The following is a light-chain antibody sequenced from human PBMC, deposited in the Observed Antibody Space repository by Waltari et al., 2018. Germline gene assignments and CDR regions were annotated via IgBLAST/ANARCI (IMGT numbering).Light chain of an antibody. Sequence: QSALTQPASVSGSPGQSITISCTGTSSDVGNYNLVSWYQQYPGKAPKVMIYDDNRRPSGVSDRFSGSKSGNTASLTISGVQADDSADYYCCSYAGSYTWVFGGGTKLTVL. CDR2: DDN. CDR1: SSDVGNYNL. J-gene: IGLJ3*02. CDR3: CSYAGSYTWV. V-gene: IGLV2-23*01.